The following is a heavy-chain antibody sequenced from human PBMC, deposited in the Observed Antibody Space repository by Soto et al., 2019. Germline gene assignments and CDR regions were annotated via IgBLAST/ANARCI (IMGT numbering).Heavy chain of an antibody. V-gene: IGHV5-51*01. D-gene: IGHD3-10*01. CDR2: IYPGDYDT. Sequence: GESLKISCQGSGYRFTTYWIGWVRQMPGKGLEWMGIIYPGDYDTRYSPSFKGQVTISVDNSISTAYLQWSSLKASDTAMYLCARTSWTRVNPYYLYYWGQGTLVSVSS. J-gene: IGHJ4*03. CDR3: ARTSWTRVNPYYLYY. CDR1: GYRFTTYW.